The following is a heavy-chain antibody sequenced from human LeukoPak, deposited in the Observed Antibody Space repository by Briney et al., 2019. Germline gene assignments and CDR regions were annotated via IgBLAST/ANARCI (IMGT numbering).Heavy chain of an antibody. Sequence: KPSETLSLTCTVSGGSISSYYWSWIRQPAGKGLEWIGRIYTSGSTNYNPSLKSRVTMSVDTSKNQFSLKLSSVTAADTAVYYCAREKGTYYYDSSGYQNFDYWGQGTLVTVSP. CDR2: IYTSGST. CDR3: AREKGTYYYDSSGYQNFDY. D-gene: IGHD3-22*01. CDR1: GGSISSYY. V-gene: IGHV4-4*07. J-gene: IGHJ4*02.